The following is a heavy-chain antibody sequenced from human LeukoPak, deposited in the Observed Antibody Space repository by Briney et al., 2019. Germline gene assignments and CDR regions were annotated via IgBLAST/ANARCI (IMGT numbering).Heavy chain of an antibody. CDR2: IYYSGST. D-gene: IGHD6-13*01. CDR3: ARGDMYSSSWSN. Sequence: SQTLSLTCTVSGVSITRGDYYWSWIRQPPGKGLEWIGYIYYSGSTFYNPSLKSRVVISVDTSRNQFSLRLNSVTAADTAVYYCARGDMYSSSWSNWGQGTLVTVSS. V-gene: IGHV4-30-4*01. J-gene: IGHJ4*02. CDR1: GVSITRGDYY.